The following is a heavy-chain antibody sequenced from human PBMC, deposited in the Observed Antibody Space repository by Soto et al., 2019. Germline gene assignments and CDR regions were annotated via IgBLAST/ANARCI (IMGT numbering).Heavy chain of an antibody. CDR3: ARGLRSVLDY. CDR2: ISNDENIK. V-gene: IGHV3-33*01. CDR1: GFTFRNFG. D-gene: IGHD6-6*01. J-gene: IGHJ4*02. Sequence: PGGSLRLSCLASGFTFRNFGMHWVRQAPGKGLEWVAVISNDENIKQYADSVRGRFAIARDNSKNTLYLQVTSLRAEDTAIYYCARGLRSVLDYWGQGALVTSPQ.